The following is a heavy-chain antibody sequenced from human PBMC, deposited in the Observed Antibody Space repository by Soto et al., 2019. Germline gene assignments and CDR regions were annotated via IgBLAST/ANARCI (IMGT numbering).Heavy chain of an antibody. V-gene: IGHV2-70*01. CDR3: ARGYCSSTRANWFDP. CDR1: GFSLSTSEMC. D-gene: IGHD2-2*01. Sequence: SGPTRVNPTQTLTLTCSFSGFSLSTSEMCVSWIRPPPGKALEWLALIDWDDDKYYSTSLKTRLTISKDTSKNQVVLTMTTMDPVATATYYCARGYCSSTRANWFDPWGQGTLVTVSS. J-gene: IGHJ5*02. CDR2: IDWDDDK.